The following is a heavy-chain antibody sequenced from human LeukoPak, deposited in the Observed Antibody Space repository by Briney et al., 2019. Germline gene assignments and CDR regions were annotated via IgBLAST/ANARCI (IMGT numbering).Heavy chain of an antibody. V-gene: IGHV3-49*04. Sequence: GGSLRLSCTASGFTFGDYAMSWVRQAPGKGLEWVGFIRSKAYGGTTEYAASVIGRFTISRDDSKSIAYLQMNSLKTEDTAVYYCTTPRDGDRRYYYYYMDVWGKGTTVTVSS. CDR2: IRSKAYGGTT. CDR1: GFTFGDYA. CDR3: TTPRDGDRRYYYYYMDV. J-gene: IGHJ6*03. D-gene: IGHD4-17*01.